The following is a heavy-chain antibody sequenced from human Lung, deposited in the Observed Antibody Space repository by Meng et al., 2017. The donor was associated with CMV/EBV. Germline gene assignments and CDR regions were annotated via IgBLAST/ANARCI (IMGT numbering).Heavy chain of an antibody. CDR1: TFSSYA. CDR2: IIPIFGTA. D-gene: IGHD3-22*01. J-gene: IGHJ5*02. V-gene: IGHV1-69*05. CDR3: ASSSGLHWGLYAGWFDP. Sequence: TFSSYAISWVRQAPGQGLEWMGGIIPIFGTANYAQKFQGRVTITTDESTSTAYMELSSLRSEDTAVYYCASSSGLHWGLYAGWFDPWGQGTLVTVSS.